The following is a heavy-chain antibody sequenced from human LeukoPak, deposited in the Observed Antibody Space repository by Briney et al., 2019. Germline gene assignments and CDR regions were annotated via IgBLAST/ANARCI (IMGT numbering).Heavy chain of an antibody. D-gene: IGHD3-3*01. Sequence: GGSLRLSCAASGFTFSSYSMNWVRQAPGKGLEWVSSISSSSSYIYYADSMKGRFTISRDNAKNSLYLQMNSLRAEDTAVYYCARDLYYDFWSGYQYGMDVWGQGTTVTVSS. V-gene: IGHV3-21*01. CDR1: GFTFSSYS. CDR3: ARDLYYDFWSGYQYGMDV. CDR2: ISSSSSYI. J-gene: IGHJ6*02.